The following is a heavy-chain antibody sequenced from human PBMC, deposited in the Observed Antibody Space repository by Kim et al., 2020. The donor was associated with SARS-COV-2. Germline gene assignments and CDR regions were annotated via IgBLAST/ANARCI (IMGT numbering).Heavy chain of an antibody. V-gene: IGHV3-30*01. CDR3: ARDLAGWGHDAFDV. Sequence: YEDSQKGRFTISGDNSRNTLSLRMESLGVEDSAVYYCARDLAGWGHDAFDVWGQGTTVTVSS. D-gene: IGHD6-19*01. J-gene: IGHJ3*01.